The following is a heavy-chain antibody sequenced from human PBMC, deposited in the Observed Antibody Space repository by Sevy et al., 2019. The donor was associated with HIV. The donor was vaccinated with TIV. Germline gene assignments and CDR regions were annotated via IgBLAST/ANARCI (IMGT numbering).Heavy chain of an antibody. CDR2: ISAYNGNT. J-gene: IGHJ4*02. Sequence: ASVKVSCKASGYTFTSYGISWVRQAPGQGLEWMGWISAYNGNTNYAQKLQGRVTMTTDTSTSTAYMELRSLRSDDTAVYYCARTPGYCSSTSCYFLDYWGQGTLVTVSS. V-gene: IGHV1-18*01. CDR1: GYTFTSYG. CDR3: ARTPGYCSSTSCYFLDY. D-gene: IGHD2-2*03.